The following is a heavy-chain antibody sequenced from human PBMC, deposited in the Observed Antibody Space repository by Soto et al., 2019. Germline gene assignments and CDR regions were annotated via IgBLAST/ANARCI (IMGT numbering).Heavy chain of an antibody. CDR1: GFSFGNAW. CDR3: RTQWLD. J-gene: IGHJ4*02. D-gene: IGHD6-19*01. Sequence: ETQLVESGGGLVKPGGSLRLSCAASGFSFGNAWMSWVRQAPGKGLEWLGHIKKKTDGGTADYAAPVKGRFTISRDDSKNTLYLQMNSLRTEDTAVYYCRTQWLDWGQGTLVTVSS. CDR2: IKKKTDGGTA. V-gene: IGHV3-15*01.